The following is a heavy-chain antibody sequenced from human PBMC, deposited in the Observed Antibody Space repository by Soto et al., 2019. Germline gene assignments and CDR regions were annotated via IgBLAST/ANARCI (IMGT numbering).Heavy chain of an antibody. D-gene: IGHD6-6*01. CDR1: GFTFSSYA. CDR3: ARERPYSSSSTIFDY. Sequence: GGSLRLSCAASGFTFSSYAMHWVRQAPGKGLEWVAVISYDGSNKYYADSVKGRFTISRDNSKNTLYLQMNSLRAEDTAVYYCARERPYSSSSTIFDYWGQGTLVTVSS. V-gene: IGHV3-30-3*01. CDR2: ISYDGSNK. J-gene: IGHJ4*02.